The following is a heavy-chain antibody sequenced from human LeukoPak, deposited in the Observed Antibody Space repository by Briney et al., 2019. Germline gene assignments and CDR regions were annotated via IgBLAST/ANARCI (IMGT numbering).Heavy chain of an antibody. CDR1: GYTFTSYY. CDR3: AREDDSSGFDY. D-gene: IGHD3-22*01. Sequence: ASVKVSCKASGYTFTSYYMHWVRQAPGQGLEWMGIINPSGGSTSYAQKFQGRVTMTRDTSISTAYMELSRLRSDDTAVYYCAREDDSSGFDYWGQGTLVTVSS. V-gene: IGHV1-46*01. CDR2: INPSGGST. J-gene: IGHJ4*02.